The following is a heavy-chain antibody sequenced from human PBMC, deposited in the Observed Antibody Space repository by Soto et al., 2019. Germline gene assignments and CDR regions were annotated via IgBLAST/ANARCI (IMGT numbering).Heavy chain of an antibody. D-gene: IGHD2-15*01. V-gene: IGHV1-69*13. CDR1: GGTFSSYA. J-gene: IGHJ5*02. CDR3: ARSPRSYWSGGSCYSRKNYHWFGP. Sequence: SVKVSCKASGGTFSSYAISWVRQAPGQGLEWMGGIIPIFGTANYAQKFQGRVTITADESTSTAYMELSSLRSEDTAVYYCARSPRSYWSGGSCYSRKNYHWFGPWGQGTLVSVAS. CDR2: IIPIFGTA.